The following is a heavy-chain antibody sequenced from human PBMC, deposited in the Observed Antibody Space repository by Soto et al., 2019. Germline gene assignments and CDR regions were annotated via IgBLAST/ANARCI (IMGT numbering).Heavy chain of an antibody. V-gene: IGHV3-53*05. CDR2: MYSNGHT. CDR3: ARELGSPVTYHYCYGMDV. D-gene: IGHD4-17*01. J-gene: IGHJ6*02. Sequence: EVQLVETGGGLIQPGGSLRPSCVASGFSVTSNYMTWVRQAPGKGPEWVSVMYSNGHTYYADSVEGRFTISRDRSSNTLDLQMTSLRREDTAVYYCARELGSPVTYHYCYGMDVWGQGTTVTVSS. CDR1: GFSVTSNY.